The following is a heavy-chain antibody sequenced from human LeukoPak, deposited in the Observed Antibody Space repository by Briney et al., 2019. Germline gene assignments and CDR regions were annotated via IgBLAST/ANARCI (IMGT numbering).Heavy chain of an antibody. D-gene: IGHD3-22*01. CDR3: ARVGVVESSGYHDYYFDF. V-gene: IGHV4-4*07. J-gene: IGHJ4*02. Sequence: PSETLSLTCTVSGGTMTNYYWSCIRQPAGKELEWIGRIYSSGSTNYNPSLKSRVTMSVDTSKNQFSLNLTSETGADMAIYFCARVGVVESSGYHDYYFDFWGQGSLVTVSS. CDR1: GGTMTNYY. CDR2: IYSSGST.